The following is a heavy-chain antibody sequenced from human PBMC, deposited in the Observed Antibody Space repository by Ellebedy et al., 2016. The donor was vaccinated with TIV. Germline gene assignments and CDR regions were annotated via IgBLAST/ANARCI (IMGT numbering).Heavy chain of an antibody. V-gene: IGHV3-53*04. CDR2: IQTDGFI. CDR1: GFDMNVNF. CDR3: VTHDYGGD. D-gene: IGHD4-23*01. J-gene: IGHJ4*02. Sequence: GGSLRLXXAVSGFDMNVNFMSWVRQAPGKGLEWVSVIQTDGFIYYADSVKGRFTISKHIPERTLYLQMNSLRPEDSALYYCVTHDYGGDWGQGTLVAVSS.